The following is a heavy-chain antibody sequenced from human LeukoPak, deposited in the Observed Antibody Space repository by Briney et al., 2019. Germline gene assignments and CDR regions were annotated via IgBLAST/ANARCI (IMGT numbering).Heavy chain of an antibody. V-gene: IGHV1-69*05. CDR2: IIPIFGTA. CDR1: GGIFSSYA. CDR3: AREVTVTTWGFSGTMWNGGWFDP. Sequence: GASVKVSCKASGGIFSSYAISWVRQAPGQGLEWMGGIIPIFGTANYAQKFQGRVTITTDESTSTAYMELSSLRSEDTAVYYCAREVTVTTWGFSGTMWNGGWFDPWGQGTLVTVSS. D-gene: IGHD4-17*01. J-gene: IGHJ5*02.